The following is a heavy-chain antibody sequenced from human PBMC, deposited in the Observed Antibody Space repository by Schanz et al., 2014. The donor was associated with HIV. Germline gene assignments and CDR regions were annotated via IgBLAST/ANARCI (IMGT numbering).Heavy chain of an antibody. CDR3: ARVSGWSSFDY. V-gene: IGHV1-2*02. CDR2: MNPNSGVT. CDR1: GYTFSGYY. Sequence: QVHLVQSGAEVKKPGASVKVSCKASGYTFSGYYIHWVRQAPGQGLEWMGWMNPNSGVTEDAQKFQGRVTMTRDTSISTAYMELSSLRSEDTALYYCARVSGWSSFDYWGQGTLVIVSS. J-gene: IGHJ4*02. D-gene: IGHD6-13*01.